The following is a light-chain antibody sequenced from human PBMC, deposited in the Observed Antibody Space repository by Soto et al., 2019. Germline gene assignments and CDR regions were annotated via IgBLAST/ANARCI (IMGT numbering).Light chain of an antibody. Sequence: ESMLSQSPGTLSLSPGERATLSCRASQSVSNNYLAWYQQKPGQAPRLLIYGASNRATGIPDRFSGSGSGTDFTLTISRLEPEDIAVYYCQQYCSSGTFGQGTKVDTK. V-gene: IGKV3-20*01. CDR1: QSVSNNY. CDR3: QQYCSSGT. CDR2: GAS. J-gene: IGKJ1*01.